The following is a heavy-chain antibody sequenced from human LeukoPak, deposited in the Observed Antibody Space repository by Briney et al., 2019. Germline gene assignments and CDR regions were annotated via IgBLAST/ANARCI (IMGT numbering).Heavy chain of an antibody. D-gene: IGHD6-19*01. J-gene: IGHJ4*02. CDR3: AKDSSGWDTDYFDY. CDR1: GFTFSSYG. CDR2: IRYDGSNK. V-gene: IGHV3-30*02. Sequence: GGSLRLSCAASGFTFSSYGMHWIRQAPGKGLEGVAFIRYDGSNKYYADSVKGRFTISRDNSKNTLYLQMNSLRAEDTAVYYCAKDSSGWDTDYFDYWGQGTLVTVSS.